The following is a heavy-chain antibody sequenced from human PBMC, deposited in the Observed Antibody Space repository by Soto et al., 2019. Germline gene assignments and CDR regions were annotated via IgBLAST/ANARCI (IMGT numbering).Heavy chain of an antibody. CDR1: GGTFSSYA. D-gene: IGHD2-15*01. V-gene: IGHV1-69*01. CDR2: IIPIFGTA. J-gene: IGHJ4*02. CDR3: ARGRIVVVVAATRTLEPDDDYFDY. Sequence: QVQLVQSGAEVKKPGSSVKVSCKASGGTFSSYAISWVRQAPGQGLEWMGGIIPIFGTANYAQKFQGRVTITADESTSTAYMELSSLRSEDKAVYYCARGRIVVVVAATRTLEPDDDYFDYWGQGTLVPVSS.